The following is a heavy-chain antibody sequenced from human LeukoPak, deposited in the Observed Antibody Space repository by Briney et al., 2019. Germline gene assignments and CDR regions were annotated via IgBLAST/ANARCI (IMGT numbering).Heavy chain of an antibody. V-gene: IGHV4-4*07. J-gene: IGHJ4*02. CDR1: GGSISGYY. CDR3: ARFTDILTGYGFDY. D-gene: IGHD3-9*01. CDR2: IYTSGST. Sequence: SETLSLTCTVSGGSISGYYWSWIRQPAGKGLEWIGRIYTSGSTNYNPSLKSRVTMSVDTSKNQFSLKLSSVTAADTAVYYCARFTDILTGYGFDYWGQGTLVTVSS.